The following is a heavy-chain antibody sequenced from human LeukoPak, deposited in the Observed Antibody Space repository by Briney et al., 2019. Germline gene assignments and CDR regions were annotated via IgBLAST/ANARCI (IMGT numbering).Heavy chain of an antibody. J-gene: IGHJ2*01. CDR2: ISWNSGSI. V-gene: IGHV3-9*01. Sequence: GGSLRLSCAASGFTFDDYAMHWVRQTAGKGPEWVSGISWNSGSIGYADSVKGRFTISRDNAKKSLYLQMDSLRTEDTALYYCVKSGGYATAIRYFDLWGRGTLVTVSS. CDR1: GFTFDDYA. D-gene: IGHD2-21*02. CDR3: VKSGGYATAIRYFDL.